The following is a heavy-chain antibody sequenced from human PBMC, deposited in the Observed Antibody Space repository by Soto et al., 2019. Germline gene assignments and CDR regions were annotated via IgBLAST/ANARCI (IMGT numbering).Heavy chain of an antibody. V-gene: IGHV1-69*01. CDR3: ARLNCSSTSCYYVDYYYSMDV. Sequence: QVQLVQSGAEVKKPGSSVKVSCKASGGTFSSYAISWVRQAPGQGLEWMGGIIPIFGTANYAQKFQGRVTITADESTSTAYMELSSLRSEDTAVYYCARLNCSSTSCYYVDYYYSMDVWGQGTTVTVSS. CDR1: GGTFSSYA. D-gene: IGHD2-2*01. J-gene: IGHJ6*02. CDR2: IIPIFGTA.